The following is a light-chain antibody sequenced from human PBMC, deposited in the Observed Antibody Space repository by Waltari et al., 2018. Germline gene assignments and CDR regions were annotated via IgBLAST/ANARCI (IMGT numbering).Light chain of an antibody. Sequence: EIVLTQSPVTLSLAAGERATLSCRASESVFNYLAWYQQKPGQSPTLLIYDTSKRATGIPARFSGSGYGTDFTLTINNLEAEDFALYYCQQGSILPLTFGGGTKVEIK. V-gene: IGKV3-11*01. J-gene: IGKJ4*01. CDR3: QQGSILPLT. CDR2: DTS. CDR1: ESVFNY.